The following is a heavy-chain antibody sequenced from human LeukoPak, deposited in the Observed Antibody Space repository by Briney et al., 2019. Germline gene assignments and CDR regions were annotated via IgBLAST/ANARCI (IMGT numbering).Heavy chain of an antibody. CDR3: AKPTVVKGERYYYHYYMDV. CDR1: RFTFSSYS. D-gene: IGHD4-23*01. J-gene: IGHJ6*03. V-gene: IGHV3-21*04. CDR2: IGSSSSYI. Sequence: GGSLRLSCAASRFTFSSYSMNWVRQAPGKGLEWVSSIGSSSSYIYYADSVKGRFTISRDNAKNTLYLQMNSLRAEDTAIYYCAKPTVVKGERYYYHYYMDVWGKGTTVTISS.